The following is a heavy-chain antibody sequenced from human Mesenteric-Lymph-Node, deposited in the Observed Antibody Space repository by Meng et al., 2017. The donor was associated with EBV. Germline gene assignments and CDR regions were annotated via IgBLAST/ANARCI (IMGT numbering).Heavy chain of an antibody. J-gene: IGHJ4*02. CDR2: IYHSGTT. CDR3: AREARYHDSSGGGYYFDY. V-gene: IGHV4-4*02. CDR1: GGSISSNNG. D-gene: IGHD3-22*01. Sequence: GQGVGKPCGPLPPPCTVSGGSISSNNGGVSFRQPPGKGLGWIGEIYHSGTTNYNPSLKSRATMSVDKSKNHFSLKLSSVTAADTAVYHCAREARYHDSSGGGYYFDYWGQGTLVTVSS.